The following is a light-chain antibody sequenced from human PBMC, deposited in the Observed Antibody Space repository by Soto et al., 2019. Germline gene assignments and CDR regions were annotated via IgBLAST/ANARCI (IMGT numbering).Light chain of an antibody. CDR1: QGINSY. CDR3: QQLNDYPIT. J-gene: IGKJ5*01. Sequence: IQLTQSPSSLSASVGDRVTITCRASQGINSYLAWYQQKPGKAPKLLIYAASTLQSGVPSRFSGIGSGTDFTLTISSLQPEDFATYYCQQLNDYPITFGQGTRLEIK. V-gene: IGKV1-9*01. CDR2: AAS.